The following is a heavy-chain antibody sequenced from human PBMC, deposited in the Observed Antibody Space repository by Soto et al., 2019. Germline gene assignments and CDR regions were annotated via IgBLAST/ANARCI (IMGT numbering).Heavy chain of an antibody. CDR1: GFSLSNARMG. Sequence: QVTLKESGPVLVKPTETLTLTCTVSGFSLSNARMGVSWIRQPPGKALEWLAHIFSNDEKSYSTSLKSRLTISKDNSKSQVVLTMNNMDPVDTATYYCARYYGDFTGRNFDYWGQGTLVTVSS. CDR3: ARYYGDFTGRNFDY. V-gene: IGHV2-26*01. CDR2: IFSNDEK. D-gene: IGHD4-17*01. J-gene: IGHJ4*02.